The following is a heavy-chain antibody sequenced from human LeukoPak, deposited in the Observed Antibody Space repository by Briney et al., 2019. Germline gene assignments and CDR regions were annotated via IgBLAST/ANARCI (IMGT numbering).Heavy chain of an antibody. CDR1: GGSISSYY. CDR2: IYYSGST. Sequence: SETLSLTCTVSGGSISSYYWSWIRQPPGKGLEWIGYIYYSGSTNYNPSLKSRVTISVDTSKNQFSLKLSSVTAADTAVYYRARWADYYDSSGYSGRRFDPWGQGTLVTVSS. CDR3: ARWADYYDSSGYSGRRFDP. V-gene: IGHV4-59*01. J-gene: IGHJ5*02. D-gene: IGHD3-22*01.